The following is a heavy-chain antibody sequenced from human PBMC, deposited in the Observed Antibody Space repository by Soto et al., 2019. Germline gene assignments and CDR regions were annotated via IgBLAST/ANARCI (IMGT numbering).Heavy chain of an antibody. V-gene: IGHV1-58*01. Sequence: SVKVSCNASEFTFTSSTGQWVRQARGQRLEWIGWIVVGSGNTNYAQKFQERVTITRDMSTSTAYMELSSLRSEDTAVYYCAAADEGWKLALDVWGQGTTVTGSS. D-gene: IGHD3-3*02. J-gene: IGHJ6*02. CDR3: AAADEGWKLALDV. CDR2: IVVGSGNT. CDR1: EFTFTSST.